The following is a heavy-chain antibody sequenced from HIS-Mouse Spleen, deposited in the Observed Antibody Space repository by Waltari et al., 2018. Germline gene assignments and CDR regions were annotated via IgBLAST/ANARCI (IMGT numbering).Heavy chain of an antibody. V-gene: IGHV6-1*01. CDR3: ARVTGDDAFDI. D-gene: IGHD7-27*01. CDR2: TYYRSKWYN. Sequence: QVQLQQSGPGLVKPSQTLSLPCAISGDSVSSNSAAWTRTGQSPSRGLEWLGRTYYRSKWYNDYAVSVKSRITINPDTSKNQFSLQLNSVTPEDTAVYYCARVTGDDAFDIWGQGTMVTVSS. J-gene: IGHJ3*02. CDR1: GDSVSSNSAA.